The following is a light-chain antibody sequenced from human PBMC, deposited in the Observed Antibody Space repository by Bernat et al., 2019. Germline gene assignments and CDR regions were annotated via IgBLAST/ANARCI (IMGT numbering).Light chain of an antibody. J-gene: IGKJ5*01. Sequence: DVQLTQSPSLLSASVGDRVDITCRASQVSGTYLAWYQKKPGKAPKLLIYGASTFQTGVPSRFSGSGSGTEFTLTIASLQPEDGATYFCQQLDRFPITFGQGTHLEIK. V-gene: IGKV1-9*01. CDR3: QQLDRFPIT. CDR1: QVSGTY. CDR2: GAS.